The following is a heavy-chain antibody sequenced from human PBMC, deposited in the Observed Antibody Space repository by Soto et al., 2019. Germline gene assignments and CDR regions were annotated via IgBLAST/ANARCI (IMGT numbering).Heavy chain of an antibody. D-gene: IGHD3-10*01. CDR2: FDPEDGET. CDR3: ATDHTYGSGSYQYYYYYYGKDV. Sequence: ASVKVSCQVSGYTLSELFMHWVRQAFGKGIEWMGGFDPEDGETIYAQKFQGRVTMTEDTSTDTADMELSSLRSEDTAVYYCATDHTYGSGSYQYYYYYYGKDVWGQGTTVTVSS. J-gene: IGHJ6*02. V-gene: IGHV1-24*01. CDR1: GYTLSELF.